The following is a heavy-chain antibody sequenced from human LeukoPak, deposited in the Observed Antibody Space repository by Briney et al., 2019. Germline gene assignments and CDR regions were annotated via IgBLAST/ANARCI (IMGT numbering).Heavy chain of an antibody. V-gene: IGHV4-59*01. CDR3: AREIWFGELYAFDY. CDR2: IYYSEST. Sequence: PSETLSLTCTVSGGSISSYYWSWIRQPPGKGLEWIGYIYYSESTNYNPSLKSRVTISVDTSKNQFSLKLSSVTAADTAVYYCAREIWFGELYAFDYWGQGTLVTVSS. J-gene: IGHJ4*02. CDR1: GGSISSYY. D-gene: IGHD3-10*01.